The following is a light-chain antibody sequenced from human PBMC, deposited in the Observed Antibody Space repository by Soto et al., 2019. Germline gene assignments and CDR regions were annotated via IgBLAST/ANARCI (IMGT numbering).Light chain of an antibody. J-gene: IGKJ1*01. CDR1: QSLGGDY. CDR2: GAS. Sequence: ELVVTQTPGTLSLSPGDRATLSCRASQSLGGDYLAWYQHKPGQAPRLLIYGASSRATGIPDRFSGSGSGTDFTLTISRLEPEDFALYYCQQYGSSPPWTFGQGTKVE. CDR3: QQYGSSPPWT. V-gene: IGKV3-20*01.